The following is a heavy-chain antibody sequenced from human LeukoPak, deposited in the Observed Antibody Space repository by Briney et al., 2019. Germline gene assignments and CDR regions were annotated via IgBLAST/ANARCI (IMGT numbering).Heavy chain of an antibody. D-gene: IGHD5-18*01. V-gene: IGHV4-59*01. CDR1: GGSISSYY. Sequence: TSETLSLTCTVSGGSISSYYWGWIRQPPGKGLEWIGSIYYSGSTNYNPSLKSRVTISVDTSKNQFSLKLSSVTAADTAVYYCARDRSRGYSYGYWFDPWGQGTLVTVSS. CDR3: ARDRSRGYSYGYWFDP. J-gene: IGHJ5*02. CDR2: IYYSGST.